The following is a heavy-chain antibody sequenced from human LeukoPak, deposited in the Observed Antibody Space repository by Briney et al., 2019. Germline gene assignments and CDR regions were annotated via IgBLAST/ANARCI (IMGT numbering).Heavy chain of an antibody. J-gene: IGHJ4*02. V-gene: IGHV4-31*03. D-gene: IGHD6-13*01. Sequence: PSQTLSLTCTVSPGSITYGSYYWNWVRQHPGKALEWIGYIHYSGSTYYNPSLESRVTMSVDTSKNQLSLNLKSVTAADTAVYFCARGRIAAAATAFFDYWGQGALVTVSS. CDR1: PGSITYGSYY. CDR2: IHYSGST. CDR3: ARGRIAAAATAFFDY.